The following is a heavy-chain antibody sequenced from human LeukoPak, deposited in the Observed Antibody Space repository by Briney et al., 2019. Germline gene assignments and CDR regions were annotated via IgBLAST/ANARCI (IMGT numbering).Heavy chain of an antibody. CDR3: AKGRGYYYDSSGQEYFDY. CDR1: GGSISSSSYY. V-gene: IGHV3-23*01. CDR2: ISGSGGST. D-gene: IGHD3-22*01. Sequence: ETLSLTCTVSGGSISSSSYYWGWIRQPPGKGLEWVSAISGSGGSTYYADSVKGRFTISRDNSKNTLYLQMNSLRAEDTAVYYCAKGRGYYYDSSGQEYFDYWGQGTLVTVSS. J-gene: IGHJ4*02.